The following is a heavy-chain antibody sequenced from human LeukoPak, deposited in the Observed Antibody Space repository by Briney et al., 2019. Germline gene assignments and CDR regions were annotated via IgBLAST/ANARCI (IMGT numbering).Heavy chain of an antibody. Sequence: PGRSLRLSCAASGFTFDDYAMHWVRQAPGKGLEWVSGISWNSGSIGYADSVKGRFTISRHNSKNTLYLQMNSLRAEDTAVYYCARGACSSTSCYGFYYYGMDVWGQGTTVTVSS. V-gene: IGHV3-9*01. CDR1: GFTFDDYA. CDR3: ARGACSSTSCYGFYYYGMDV. CDR2: ISWNSGSI. J-gene: IGHJ6*02. D-gene: IGHD2-2*01.